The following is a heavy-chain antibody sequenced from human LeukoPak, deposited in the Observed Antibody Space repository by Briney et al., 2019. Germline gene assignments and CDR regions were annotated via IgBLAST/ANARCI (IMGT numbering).Heavy chain of an antibody. Sequence: PGGSLRLSCAASGFTFDDYGMSWVRQAPGKGLEWVSGINWNGGSTGYADSVKGRFTISRDNSKNTLYLQMNSLRAEDTAVYYCARRGVPHYYYYMDVWGKGTTATISS. CDR1: GFTFDDYG. D-gene: IGHD3-10*01. CDR2: INWNGGST. J-gene: IGHJ6*03. V-gene: IGHV3-20*04. CDR3: ARRGVPHYYYYMDV.